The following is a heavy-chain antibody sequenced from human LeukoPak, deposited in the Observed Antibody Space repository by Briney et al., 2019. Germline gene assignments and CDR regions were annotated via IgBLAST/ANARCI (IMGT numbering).Heavy chain of an antibody. D-gene: IGHD3-22*01. CDR3: ASHYYYDSSGYYSP. V-gene: IGHV4-59*01. Sequence: PSETLSLTCTVSGGSISSYYWSWIRQPPGKGLEWIGYIYHSGSTNYNPSLKSRVTISVDTSKNQFSLKLSSVTAADTAVYYCASHYYYDSSGYYSPWGQGTLVTVSS. CDR1: GGSISSYY. J-gene: IGHJ5*02. CDR2: IYHSGST.